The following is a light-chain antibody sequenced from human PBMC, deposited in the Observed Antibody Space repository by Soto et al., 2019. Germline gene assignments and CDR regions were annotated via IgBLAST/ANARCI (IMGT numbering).Light chain of an antibody. CDR1: QSMSNSN. V-gene: IGKV3D-15*01. Sequence: IVLTQSPGTLSLSPGDRATLSCGASQSMSNSNLAWYQHKPGQAPRLLIYGASNRATGIPARFSGSGSGTEFTLTISSLQSEDFAVYYCQQYSNWPLTFGGGTKVDIK. CDR2: GAS. J-gene: IGKJ4*01. CDR3: QQYSNWPLT.